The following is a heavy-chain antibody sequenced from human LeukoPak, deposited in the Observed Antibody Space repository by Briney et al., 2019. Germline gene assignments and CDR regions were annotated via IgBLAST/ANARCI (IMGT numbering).Heavy chain of an antibody. D-gene: IGHD2-2*01. V-gene: IGHV1-18*01. CDR3: ARGESVVVPAAISADY. Sequence: GASVKVSCKASGYSFTTYGITWVRQAPGQGLEWMGWISAYNGNTNYAQKLQGRVTMTTDTSTSTAYMELRSLRSDDTAVYYCARGESVVVPAAISADYWGQGTLVTVSS. J-gene: IGHJ4*02. CDR2: ISAYNGNT. CDR1: GYSFTTYG.